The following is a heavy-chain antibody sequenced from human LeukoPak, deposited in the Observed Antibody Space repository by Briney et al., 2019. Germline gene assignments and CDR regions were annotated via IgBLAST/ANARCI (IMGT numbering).Heavy chain of an antibody. CDR1: GGSFSGYY. D-gene: IGHD4-17*01. Sequence: SETLSLTCAVYGGSFSGYYWSWIRQPPGKGLEWIGEINHSGSTNYNPSLKSRVTISVGTSKNQFSLKLSSVTAADTAVYYCAMTTVTYEPTFDYWGQGTLVTVSS. CDR2: INHSGST. J-gene: IGHJ4*02. V-gene: IGHV4-34*01. CDR3: AMTTVTYEPTFDY.